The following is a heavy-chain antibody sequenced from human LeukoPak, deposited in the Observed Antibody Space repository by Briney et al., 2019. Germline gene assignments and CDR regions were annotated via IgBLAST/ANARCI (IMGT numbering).Heavy chain of an antibody. CDR3: ASLPRDIVVVPAAAEAFDI. CDR1: GGSISSSSYY. CDR2: IYYSGST. Sequence: SETLSLTCTVSGGSISSSSYYWGWIRQPPGKGLEWIGSIYYSGSTYYNPSLKSRVTISVDRSKNQFSLKLSSVTAADTAVYYCASLPRDIVVVPAAAEAFDIWGQGTMVTVSS. V-gene: IGHV4-39*07. J-gene: IGHJ3*02. D-gene: IGHD2-2*01.